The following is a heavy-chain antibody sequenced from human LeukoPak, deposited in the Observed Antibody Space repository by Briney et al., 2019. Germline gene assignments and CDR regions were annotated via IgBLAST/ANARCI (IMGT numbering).Heavy chain of an antibody. CDR2: IYYSGSS. CDR1: GGSINTYF. CDR3: ARGVTGGWYGDFQH. D-gene: IGHD6-19*01. Sequence: SETLSLTCTVSGGSINTYFWSWIRQPPGKGLEWLGYIYYSGSSNYNPSLKSRVTISVDTSKNQFSLKLSSVTAADTAVYYCARGVTGGWYGDFQHWGQGTLVTVSS. V-gene: IGHV4-59*01. J-gene: IGHJ1*01.